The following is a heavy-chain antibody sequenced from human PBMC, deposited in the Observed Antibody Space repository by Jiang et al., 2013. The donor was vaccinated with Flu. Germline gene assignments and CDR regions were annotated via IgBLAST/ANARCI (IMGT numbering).Heavy chain of an antibody. CDR1: GYYFSAYW. J-gene: IGHJ4*02. CDR2: IYPGDSNI. V-gene: IGHV5-51*01. D-gene: IGHD1-1*01. CDR3: ARLPRGATGIDY. Sequence: GAEVKKPGESLKISCKGSGYYFSAYWIGWVRQMPGEGLEWMGIIYPGDSNIRFSPSYSPSFQGQVTISADESINTAYLQWSRLNASDTAVYYCARLPRGATGIDYWGQGTRVTVSS.